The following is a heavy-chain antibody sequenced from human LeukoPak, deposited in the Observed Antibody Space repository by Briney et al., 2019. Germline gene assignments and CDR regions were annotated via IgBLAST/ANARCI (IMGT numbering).Heavy chain of an antibody. CDR1: GYSVSSGYY. CDR3: TRAKAQQYFQYGMDV. J-gene: IGHJ6*02. Sequence: PSETLSLTCTVSGYSVSSGYYWGWIRQPPGKGLEWIGSMYHSGDTYYNPSLKSRVTISVDTSKNQLSLKLSSVTAADTAVYYCTRAKAQQYFQYGMDVWGQGTTVTVSS. D-gene: IGHD1/OR15-1a*01. CDR2: MYHSGDT. V-gene: IGHV4-38-2*02.